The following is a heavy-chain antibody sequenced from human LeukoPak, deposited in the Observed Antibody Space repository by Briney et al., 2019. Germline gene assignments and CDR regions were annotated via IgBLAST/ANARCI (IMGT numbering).Heavy chain of an antibody. V-gene: IGHV1-2*02. CDR1: GYTFTGYY. Sequence: ASVKVSFKASGYTFTGYYMHWVRQAPGQGLEWMGWINPNSGGTNYAQKFQGRVTITRDTSISTAYMELSRLRSDDTAVYYCASRDGPQGGFDYWGQGTLVTVSS. CDR2: INPNSGGT. J-gene: IGHJ4*02. D-gene: IGHD5-24*01. CDR3: ASRDGPQGGFDY.